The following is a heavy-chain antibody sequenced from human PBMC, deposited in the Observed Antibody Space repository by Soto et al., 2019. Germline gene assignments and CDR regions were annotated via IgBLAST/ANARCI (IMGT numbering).Heavy chain of an antibody. CDR3: ARVAGSSGTILPTWYYYGMDV. CDR1: GGTFSSYA. V-gene: IGHV1-69*06. CDR2: IIPIFGTA. D-gene: IGHD6-19*01. Sequence: SVKVSCKASGGTFSSYAISWVRQAPGQGLEWMGGIIPIFGTANYAQKFQGRVTITADKSTSTAYMELSSLRSEDTAVYYCARVAGSSGTILPTWYYYGMDVWGQGTTVTVSS. J-gene: IGHJ6*02.